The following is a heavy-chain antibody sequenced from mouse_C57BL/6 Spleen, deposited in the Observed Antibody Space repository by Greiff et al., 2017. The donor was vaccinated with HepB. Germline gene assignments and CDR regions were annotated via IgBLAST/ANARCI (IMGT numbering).Heavy chain of an antibody. CDR1: GFTFTDYY. CDR2: IRNKANGYTT. J-gene: IGHJ2*01. CDR3: ARYKRGYSLYYFDY. D-gene: IGHD2-3*01. Sequence: EVQLVESGGGLVQPGGSLSLSCAASGFTFTDYYMSWVRQPPGKALEWLGFIRNKANGYTTEYSASVKGRFTISRDNSQSILYLQMNALRAEDSATYYCARYKRGYSLYYFDYWGQGTTLTVSS. V-gene: IGHV7-3*01.